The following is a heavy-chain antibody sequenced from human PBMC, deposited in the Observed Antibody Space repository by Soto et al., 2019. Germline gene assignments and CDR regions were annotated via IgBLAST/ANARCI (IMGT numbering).Heavy chain of an antibody. D-gene: IGHD1-26*01. V-gene: IGHV3-23*01. CDR1: GFTFSSYA. CDR3: ARRGSGSYYDY. CDR2: ISGSGGST. J-gene: IGHJ4*02. Sequence: EVQLLESGGGLVQPGGSLRLSCAASGFTFSSYAMRWVRQAPVKGLEWVSAISGSGGSTYYADSVKGRFTISRDNSKNTLYLQMNSLRAEHTAVYYCARRGSGSYYDYWGQGTLLTVSS.